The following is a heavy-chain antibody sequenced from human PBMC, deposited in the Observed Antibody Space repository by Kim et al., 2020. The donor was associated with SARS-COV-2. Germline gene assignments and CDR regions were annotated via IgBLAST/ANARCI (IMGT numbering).Heavy chain of an antibody. CDR3: AREGIAARHLYNWFDP. Sequence: VEGRFTSSRDNDKNTLYLQMNSLRAEDTAVYYCAREGIAARHLYNWFDPWGQGTLVTVSS. V-gene: IGHV3-11*06. D-gene: IGHD6-6*01. J-gene: IGHJ5*02.